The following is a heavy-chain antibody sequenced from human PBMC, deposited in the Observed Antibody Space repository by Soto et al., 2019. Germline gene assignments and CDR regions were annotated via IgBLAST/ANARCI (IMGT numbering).Heavy chain of an antibody. CDR2: VSAGGSST. Sequence: VPLLESGGGLVQPGGYLILSCAASGFTFSNYAMSWFRQAPGKGLESVSAVSAGGSSTYYADSVKGRFSISRDNSKNTWYLQMNRLRAADTAVYYCAKKASSGWYGTFDYWGQGTLVTVS. V-gene: IGHV3-23*01. D-gene: IGHD6-19*01. CDR3: AKKASSGWYGTFDY. J-gene: IGHJ4*02. CDR1: GFTFSNYA.